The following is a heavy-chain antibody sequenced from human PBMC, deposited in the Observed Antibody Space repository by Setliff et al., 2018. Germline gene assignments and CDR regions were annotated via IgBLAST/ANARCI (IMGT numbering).Heavy chain of an antibody. J-gene: IGHJ4*02. D-gene: IGHD3-22*01. Sequence: SETLSLTCTVPGGSISTNSYYWGWIRQPPGKGLEWIGSMYFSGSTYYNPSLKSRVTMSIDKSKNEFSLKMSSVNAADTAVYYCARAPRYFDSTGSYFDGWGQGTLVTVSS. CDR2: MYFSGST. CDR3: ARAPRYFDSTGSYFDG. CDR1: GGSISTNSYY. V-gene: IGHV4-39*07.